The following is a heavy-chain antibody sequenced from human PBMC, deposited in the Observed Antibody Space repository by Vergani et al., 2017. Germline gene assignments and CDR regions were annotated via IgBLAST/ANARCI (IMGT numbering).Heavy chain of an antibody. J-gene: IGHJ6*02. D-gene: IGHD6-13*01. CDR3: AREITIAAAAKIYYYYGMDV. CDR2: ISARYPST. CDR1: GFTFSACP. Sequence: EVQLLQSGGGVIQPGGSVRLSCAASGFTFSACPMTWVRQAPGKGLEWVSAISARYPSTYYADSVKGRFTISRDNSKTMLYLQMNSLRAEDTAVYYCAREITIAAAAKIYYYYGMDVWGQGTTVTVSS. V-gene: IGHV3-23*01.